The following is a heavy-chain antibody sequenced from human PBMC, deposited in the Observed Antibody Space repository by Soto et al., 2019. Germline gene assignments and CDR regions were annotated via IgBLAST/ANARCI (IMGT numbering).Heavy chain of an antibody. J-gene: IGHJ4*02. V-gene: IGHV3-11*05. CDR1: GFTLSDYY. Sequence: QVQLVESGGGLVKPGGCLRLSCAASGFTLSDYYMSWIRQAPGKGLEWVSYISSSGSDTNYADSVKGRFTVSRDNAKNALYLQMNSLRAEDTAVYYCARSLRGYSGYSGYWGQGTLVTVSS. CDR2: ISSSGSDT. CDR3: ARSLRGYSGYSGY. D-gene: IGHD5-12*01.